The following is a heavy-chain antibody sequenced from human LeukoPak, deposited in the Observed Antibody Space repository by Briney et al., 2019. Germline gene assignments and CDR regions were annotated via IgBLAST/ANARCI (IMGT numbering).Heavy chain of an antibody. CDR3: ARGHSGSYYDSDFDY. J-gene: IGHJ4*02. D-gene: IGHD1-26*01. V-gene: IGHV1-69*01. CDR1: GYTFTSYW. CDR2: IIPIFGTA. Sequence: KISCKGSGYTFTSYWIGWVRQAPGQGLEWMGGIIPIFGTANYAQKFQGRVTITADESTSTAYMELSSLRSEDTAVYYCARGHSGSYYDSDFDYWGQGTLVTVSS.